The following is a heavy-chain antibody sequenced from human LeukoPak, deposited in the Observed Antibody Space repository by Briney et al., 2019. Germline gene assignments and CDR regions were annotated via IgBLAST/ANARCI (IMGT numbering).Heavy chain of an antibody. CDR1: GFTVSSNY. CDR2: IYSGGST. CDR3: ARVAPYDFWSGYYYFDY. Sequence: PGGSLRLSCAASGFTVSSNYMSWVRQAPGKGLEWVSVIYSGGSTYYADSVKGRFTISRANSKNTLYLQMNSLRAEDTAVYYCARVAPYDFWSGYYYFDYWGQGTLVTVSS. V-gene: IGHV3-53*01. J-gene: IGHJ4*02. D-gene: IGHD3-3*01.